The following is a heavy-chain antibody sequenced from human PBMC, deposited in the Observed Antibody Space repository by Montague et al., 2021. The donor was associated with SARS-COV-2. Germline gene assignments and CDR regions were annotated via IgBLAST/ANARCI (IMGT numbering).Heavy chain of an antibody. V-gene: IGHV4-61*02. CDR1: GGSISSGSYY. J-gene: IGHJ3*02. CDR2: IYTSGST. CDR3: ARVPPYYYDSSGYYSGAFDI. Sequence: TLSLTCPVTGGSISSGSYYWSWIRQPAGKGLEWIGRIYTSGSTNYNPSLKSRVTISVDTSKNQFSLKLRSVTAADTAVYYCARVPPYYYDSSGYYSGAFDIWGQGTMVTVSS. D-gene: IGHD3-22*01.